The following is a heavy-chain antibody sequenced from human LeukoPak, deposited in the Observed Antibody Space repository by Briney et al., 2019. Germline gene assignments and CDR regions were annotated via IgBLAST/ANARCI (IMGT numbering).Heavy chain of an antibody. CDR1: GFTFSSYG. CDR2: IWYDGSNK. V-gene: IGHV3-33*06. D-gene: IGHD1-26*01. J-gene: IGHJ4*02. CDR3: AKDLSRWELLHLFDY. Sequence: PGRSLRLSCAASGFTFSSYGMHWVRQAPGKGLEWVAAIWYDGSNKYYADSVKGRFTISRDNSKNTLYLQMNSLRAEDTAVYYCAKDLSRWELLHLFDYWGQGTLVTVSS.